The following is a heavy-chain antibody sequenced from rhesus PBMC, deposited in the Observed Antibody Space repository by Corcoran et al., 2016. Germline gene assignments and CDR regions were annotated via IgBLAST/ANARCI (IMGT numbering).Heavy chain of an antibody. V-gene: IGHV3S25*01. J-gene: IGHJ4*01. CDR1: GFTFSSYW. CDR3: AKEWGYSGSDY. Sequence: EVQLVESGGGLAKPGGSLRLSCAASGFTFSSYWMNWVRQAPGKGLEWVSAINMGGGSTYYADSVKGRFTIVRDNSKNTLSLQMNSVRAEDTAVYYCAKEWGYSGSDYWGQGVLVTVSA. D-gene: IGHD6-25*01. CDR2: INMGGGST.